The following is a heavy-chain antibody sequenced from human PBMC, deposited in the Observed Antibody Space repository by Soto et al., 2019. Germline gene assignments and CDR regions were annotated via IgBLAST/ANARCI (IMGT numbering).Heavy chain of an antibody. CDR2: IKQDGSEK. J-gene: IGHJ4*02. CDR1: GFTFSSYW. CDR3: ATGRRRSRWVYFDY. V-gene: IGHV3-7*01. Sequence: EVQLVESGGGLVQPGGSLRLSCAASGFTFSSYWMSWVRQAPGKGLEWVANIKQDGSEKNYVDSVKGRFTISRDNGKNSLYLQMNSLTAEDTAVYYCATGRRRSRWVYFDYWGQGILVAVSS. D-gene: IGHD6-13*01.